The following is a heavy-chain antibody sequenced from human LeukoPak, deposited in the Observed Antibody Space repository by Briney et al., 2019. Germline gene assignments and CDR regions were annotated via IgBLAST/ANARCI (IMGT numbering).Heavy chain of an antibody. Sequence: GASVKVSCKVSGYTLTELSTHWVRQAPGKGLEWMGGFDPEDGETIYAQKFQGRVTMTEDTSTDTAYMELSSLRSEDTAVYYCATDISIAAAGTAFDYWGQGTLVTVSS. V-gene: IGHV1-24*01. J-gene: IGHJ4*02. CDR1: GYTLTELS. CDR2: FDPEDGET. CDR3: ATDISIAAAGTAFDY. D-gene: IGHD6-13*01.